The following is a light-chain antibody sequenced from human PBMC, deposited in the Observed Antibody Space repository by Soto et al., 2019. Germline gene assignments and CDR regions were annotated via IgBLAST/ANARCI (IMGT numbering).Light chain of an antibody. CDR1: SSDIGRYDH. Sequence: QSVLTQPASVSGSPGQSITISCTGSSSDIGRYDHVSWYQHHPGKAPKLLISEVSSRPSGVSTRFSGSKSGYTASLTISGLQAEAEADYYCNSHTSGDFRVFGTGTKVTVL. J-gene: IGLJ1*01. V-gene: IGLV2-14*01. CDR3: NSHTSGDFRV. CDR2: EVS.